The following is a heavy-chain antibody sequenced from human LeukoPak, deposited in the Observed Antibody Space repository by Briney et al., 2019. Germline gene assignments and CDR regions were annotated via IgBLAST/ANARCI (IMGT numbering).Heavy chain of an antibody. D-gene: IGHD2-2*01. CDR1: GYTFTSYD. CDR3: ARGDCSSTSCYSVADFDY. Sequence: ASVKVSCKASGYTFTSYDINWVRQATGQGLEWMGWMNPSSGNTGYAQKFQGRVTITRNTSISTAYMELSSLRSEDTAVYYCARGDCSSTSCYSVADFDYWGQGTLVTVSS. V-gene: IGHV1-8*03. J-gene: IGHJ4*02. CDR2: MNPSSGNT.